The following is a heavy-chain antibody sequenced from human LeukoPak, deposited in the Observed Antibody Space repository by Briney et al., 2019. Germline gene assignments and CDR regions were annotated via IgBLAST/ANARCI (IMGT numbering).Heavy chain of an antibody. V-gene: IGHV1-69*05. Sequence: GASVKVSCRASGGTFSSYAISWVRQAPGQGLEWMGGIIPIFGTANYAQKFQGRVTITTDESTSTAYMELSSLRSEDTAVYYCARMDNWNYRGRYFDYWGQGTLVTVSS. J-gene: IGHJ4*02. CDR1: GGTFSSYA. D-gene: IGHD1-7*01. CDR3: ARMDNWNYRGRYFDY. CDR2: IIPIFGTA.